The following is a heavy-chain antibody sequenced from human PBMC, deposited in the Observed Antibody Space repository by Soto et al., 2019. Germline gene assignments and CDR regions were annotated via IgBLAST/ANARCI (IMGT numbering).Heavy chain of an antibody. V-gene: IGHV4-59*01. CDR3: VRGGYVHAFDY. CDR1: GGSISSYY. D-gene: IGHD5-12*01. Sequence: WETLSLTCTVSGGSISSYYWSWIRQPPGKGLEWIGSIYYSGNTHYNPSLKSRVTISVDTSMNQFSLNLDSVTAVDSAVYYCVRGGYVHAFDYWGQGALVTVSS. CDR2: IYYSGNT. J-gene: IGHJ4*02.